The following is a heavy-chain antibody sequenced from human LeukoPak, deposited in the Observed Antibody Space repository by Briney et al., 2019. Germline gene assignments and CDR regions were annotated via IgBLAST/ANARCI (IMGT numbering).Heavy chain of an antibody. J-gene: IGHJ4*02. Sequence: ASVKVSCKASGYTFTSYGISWVRQAPGQGLEWMGWISAYNGNTNYAQKLQGRVTMTTDTSTSTAYMELRSLRSDDTAVYYCARDTSIVVVPAAIAHFDYWGQGTLVTVSS. CDR1: GYTFTSYG. V-gene: IGHV1-18*01. D-gene: IGHD2-2*02. CDR3: ARDTSIVVVPAAIAHFDY. CDR2: ISAYNGNT.